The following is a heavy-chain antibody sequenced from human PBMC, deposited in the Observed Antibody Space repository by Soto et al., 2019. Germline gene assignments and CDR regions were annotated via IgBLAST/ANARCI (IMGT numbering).Heavy chain of an antibody. CDR1: GLTVGGSY. J-gene: IGHJ5*02. V-gene: IGHV3-11*06. D-gene: IGHD2-15*01. Sequence: GASLRRSGEGRGLTVGGSYRTSIRQAPGKGLEWLSYISPGSRYPAYADSVKGRFTISRDNAKRSLYLQMMSLTAEDTAIYYCVRGGGGGLFDPWGQGTLVTVSS. CDR3: VRGGGGGLFDP. CDR2: ISPGSRYP.